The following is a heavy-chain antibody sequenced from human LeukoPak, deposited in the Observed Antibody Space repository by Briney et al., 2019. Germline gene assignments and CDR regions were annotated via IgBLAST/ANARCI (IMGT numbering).Heavy chain of an antibody. J-gene: IGHJ4*02. CDR3: ARARFGGYYDSTHDYYSDY. V-gene: IGHV3-21*01. D-gene: IGHD3-22*01. CDR2: ISSSSSYI. CDR1: GFTFSSYS. Sequence: GGSLRLSCAASGFTFSSYSMNWVRQAPGKGLEWVSSISSSSSYIYYADSVKGRFTISRDNAKNSLYLQMNSLRAEDTAVYYCARARFGGYYDSTHDYYSDYWGQGTLVTVSS.